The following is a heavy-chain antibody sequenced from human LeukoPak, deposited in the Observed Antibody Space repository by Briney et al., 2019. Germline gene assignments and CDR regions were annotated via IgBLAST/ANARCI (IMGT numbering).Heavy chain of an antibody. D-gene: IGHD4-17*01. Sequence: GASVTVSCKASGYTFTSYDINWVRQAAGQGREWMGWMNPNSGNTVYAQRFQGRVTITRNTSRSTAYMELSSLRSEDTAVYYCARGFPVGDMDVWGKGTTVTVSS. CDR3: ARGFPVGDMDV. J-gene: IGHJ6*03. CDR2: MNPNSGNT. CDR1: GYTFTSYD. V-gene: IGHV1-8*03.